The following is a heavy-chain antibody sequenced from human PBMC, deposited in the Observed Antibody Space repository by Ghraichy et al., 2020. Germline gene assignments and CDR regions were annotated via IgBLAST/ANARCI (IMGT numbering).Heavy chain of an antibody. V-gene: IGHV4-4*07. CDR1: GGSINSYY. CDR2: IYTTGTT. Sequence: SETLSLTCTVSGGSINSYYWSWIRQPAGKVLAWIGRIYTTGTTNYNPSLKSRVTMSVDTSKNQFSLKLSSVTAADTAVYYCARDEVDHFDYWGQGSLVTVSS. CDR3: ARDEVDHFDY. J-gene: IGHJ4*02. D-gene: IGHD3-9*01.